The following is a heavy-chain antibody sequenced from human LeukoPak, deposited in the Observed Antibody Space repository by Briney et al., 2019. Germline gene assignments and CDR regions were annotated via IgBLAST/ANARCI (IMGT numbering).Heavy chain of an antibody. J-gene: IGHJ4*02. CDR2: ISWNSGSI. Sequence: PGRSLRLSCAASGFTFDDYAMHWVRQAPGKGLEWVSGISWNSGSIGYADSVKGRFTISRDNAKNSLYLQMNSLRAEDTALYYCAKTVSPGIAVAGTEDYYFDYWGQGTLVTVSS. V-gene: IGHV3-9*01. CDR3: AKTVSPGIAVAGTEDYYFDY. D-gene: IGHD6-19*01. CDR1: GFTFDDYA.